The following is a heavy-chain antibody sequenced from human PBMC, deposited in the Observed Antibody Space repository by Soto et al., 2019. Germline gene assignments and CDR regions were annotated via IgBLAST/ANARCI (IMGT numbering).Heavy chain of an antibody. CDR2: ISAHNGNT. CDR1: GYGFTTYG. J-gene: IGHJ4*02. V-gene: IGHV1-18*01. D-gene: IGHD1-1*01. Sequence: QVHLVQSGAEVKKPGASVKVSCKGSGYGFTTYGITWVRQAPGQGLEWMAWISAHNGNTNYAQKLQGRVTVTRDTSTSTAYMELRSLGSDDTAVYSCARGRYGDYWGQGALVTVSS. CDR3: ARGRYGDY.